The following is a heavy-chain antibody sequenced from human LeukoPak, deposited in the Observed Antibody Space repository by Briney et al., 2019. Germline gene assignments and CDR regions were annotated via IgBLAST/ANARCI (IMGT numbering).Heavy chain of an antibody. CDR2: MNPNSGNT. V-gene: IGHV1-8*01. CDR3: MRGSSGTYHGIYNWFDP. D-gene: IGHD1-26*01. Sequence: ASVTVSCKASGYTFTSYDINWVRQASGQGLEWMGWMNPNSGNTGYAQKFQGRVTMTRSTSISAAYMELSSLRSEDTAIYYCMRGSSGTYHGIYNWFDPWGQGTLVTVSS. CDR1: GYTFTSYD. J-gene: IGHJ5*02.